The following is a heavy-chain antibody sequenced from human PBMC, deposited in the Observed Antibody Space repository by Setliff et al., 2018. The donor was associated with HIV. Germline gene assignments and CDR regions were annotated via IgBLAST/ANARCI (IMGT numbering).Heavy chain of an antibody. CDR1: GGSISSSSYY. Sequence: SETLSLTCTVSGGSISSSSYYWGWIRQPPGKGLEWIGSIYYRGSTYYNPSLKSRVTISVDTSKNQFSLKLNSVTAADTAVYYCARGRMGYYGSGSYLPWGQGMLVTVSS. J-gene: IGHJ5*02. CDR3: ARGRMGYYGSGSYLP. CDR2: IYYRGST. V-gene: IGHV4-39*01. D-gene: IGHD3-10*01.